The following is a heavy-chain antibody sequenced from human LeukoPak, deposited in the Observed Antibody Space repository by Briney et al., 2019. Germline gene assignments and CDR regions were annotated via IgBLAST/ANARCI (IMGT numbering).Heavy chain of an antibody. D-gene: IGHD2/OR15-2a*01. J-gene: IGHJ4*02. CDR1: GGSISSSSYY. CDR2: IYYSGST. CDR3: ARHFVRRGANSYFDY. Sequence: PSETLSLTCTVSGGSISSSSYYWGWIRQPPGKGLEWIGSIYYSGSTYYNPSLKSRVTISVDTSKNQFSLTLSSVTAADTAVYYCARHFVRRGANSYFDYWGQGTLVTVSS. V-gene: IGHV4-39*01.